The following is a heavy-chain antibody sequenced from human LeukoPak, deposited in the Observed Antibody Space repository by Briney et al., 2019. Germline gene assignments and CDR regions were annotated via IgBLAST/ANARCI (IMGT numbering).Heavy chain of an antibody. CDR2: ISSSSSYI. CDR3: AKDSRYCSGGSCYYYYYYMDV. CDR1: GFTFSSYS. J-gene: IGHJ6*03. D-gene: IGHD2-15*01. Sequence: GGSLRLSCAASGFTFSSYSMNWVRQAPGKGLEWVSSISSSSSYIYYADSVKGRFTISRDNAKNSLYLQMNSLRAEDTAVYYCAKDSRYCSGGSCYYYYYYMDVWGKGTTVTISS. V-gene: IGHV3-21*01.